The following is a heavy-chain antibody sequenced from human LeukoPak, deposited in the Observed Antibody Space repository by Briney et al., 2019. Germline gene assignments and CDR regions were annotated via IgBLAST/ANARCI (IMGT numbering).Heavy chain of an antibody. CDR2: IYSGGIT. Sequence: SETLSLTCTVSGGSISSTGSFWGWIRQPPGKGLEWIGSIYSGGITYYNPSLKSRVTISVDTSKNQFSLQVTSVTAADTAVYYCARRVRSADHRCDYWGQGTLVTVSS. CDR1: GGSISSTGSF. J-gene: IGHJ4*02. V-gene: IGHV4-39*07. CDR3: ARRVRSADHRCDY. D-gene: IGHD1-14*01.